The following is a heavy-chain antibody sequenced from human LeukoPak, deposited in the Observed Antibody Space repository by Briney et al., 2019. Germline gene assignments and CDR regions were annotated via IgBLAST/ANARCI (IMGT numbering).Heavy chain of an antibody. V-gene: IGHV1-69*01. CDR1: RGTFSSYT. J-gene: IGHJ5*02. CDR2: IIPLFGTA. CDR3: ARGVTGHYCSTTSCHWRAWFDP. D-gene: IGHD2-2*01. Sequence: GSSVKVSCKASRGTFSSYTISWVRQAPGQGLEWMGGIIPLFGTANYAQTFQGRVTITADESTSTAYLELSRLRSEDTAMYYCARGVTGHYCSTTSCHWRAWFDPWGQGTLVTVSS.